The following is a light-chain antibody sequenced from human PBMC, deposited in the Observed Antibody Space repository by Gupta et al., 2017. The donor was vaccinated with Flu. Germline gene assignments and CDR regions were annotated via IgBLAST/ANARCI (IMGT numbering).Light chain of an antibody. V-gene: IGKV4-1*01. CDR3: KQYYTTPLT. CDR1: RSVLSNSNEKSY. CDR2: WAS. J-gene: IGKJ4*01. Sequence: DIAMTQSPHSLAVSLGERATFNCKSSRSVLSNSNEKSYLTWYQQRPGQPPKLLISWASTRESGVPDRFTGSGSGTDFSLSISRLKAEDVGVYYCKQYYTTPLTFGDGTKVEIK.